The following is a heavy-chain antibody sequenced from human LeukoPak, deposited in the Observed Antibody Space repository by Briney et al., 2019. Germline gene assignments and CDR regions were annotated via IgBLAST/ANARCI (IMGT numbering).Heavy chain of an antibody. J-gene: IGHJ5*02. CDR1: GFTFDDYA. CDR2: ISWNSGSI. Sequence: TGGSLRLSCAASGFTFDDYAMHWVRQAPGKGLERVSGISWNSGSIGYADSVKGRFTISRDNAKNSLYPQMNSLRAEDTALYYCAKGTPRGDFWSGYSGLDWFDPWGQGTLVTVSS. CDR3: AKGTPRGDFWSGYSGLDWFDP. D-gene: IGHD3-3*01. V-gene: IGHV3-9*01.